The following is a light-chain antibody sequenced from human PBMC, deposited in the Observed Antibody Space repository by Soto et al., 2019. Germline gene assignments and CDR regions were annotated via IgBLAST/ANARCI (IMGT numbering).Light chain of an antibody. V-gene: IGKV1-5*03. Sequence: IQMTQSPSTVSGSVRDRVTITCRASQTIGSRLAWYQQKPGKAPKLLIYKASTLKSGVPSRSSGSGSGTEFTLTISSLQPDDFATYYCQHYNSYSEAFGQGTKVDIK. J-gene: IGKJ1*01. CDR2: KAS. CDR1: QTIGSR. CDR3: QHYNSYSEA.